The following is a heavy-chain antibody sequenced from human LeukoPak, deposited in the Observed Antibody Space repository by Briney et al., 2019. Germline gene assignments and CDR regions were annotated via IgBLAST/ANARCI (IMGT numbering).Heavy chain of an antibody. V-gene: IGHV5-51*01. Sequence: GESLKISFKGSGYGFTSYWIGWVRPMPGKGLEWMGIIYPGDSDTRYSPSFQGQVTISADKSISTAYLQWSSLKASDTAMYYCARLNYYDSSGYGLDYWGQGTLVTVSS. CDR2: IYPGDSDT. D-gene: IGHD3-22*01. CDR1: GYGFTSYW. J-gene: IGHJ4*02. CDR3: ARLNYYDSSGYGLDY.